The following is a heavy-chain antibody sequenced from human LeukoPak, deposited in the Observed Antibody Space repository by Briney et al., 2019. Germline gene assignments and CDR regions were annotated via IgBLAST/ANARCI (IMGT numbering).Heavy chain of an antibody. CDR1: GFTFSSYA. Sequence: GGSLRLSCAASGFTFSSYAMSWVRQAPGKGLEWVASIVEDGSETYYLDSVKGRFTFSRDNAKNSLYLQMNSLRGEDTAVYYCARDPTRRFDLWGQGTLVTVSS. CDR3: ARDPTRRFDL. J-gene: IGHJ4*02. V-gene: IGHV3-7*01. CDR2: IVEDGSET.